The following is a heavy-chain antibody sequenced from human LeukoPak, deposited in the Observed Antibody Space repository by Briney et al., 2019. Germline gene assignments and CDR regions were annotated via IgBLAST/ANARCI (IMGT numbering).Heavy chain of an antibody. Sequence: ASVKVSCKASGYTFTNYAIHWVRQAPGQRLEWTAWSNAGNTNTKYSQEFQGRVTITRDTSASTAYMELSSLRSEDMAVYYCARGSNYAFDIWGQGTMVTVAS. CDR2: SNAGNTNT. D-gene: IGHD1-26*01. CDR3: ARGSNYAFDI. V-gene: IGHV1-3*02. J-gene: IGHJ3*02. CDR1: GYTFTNYA.